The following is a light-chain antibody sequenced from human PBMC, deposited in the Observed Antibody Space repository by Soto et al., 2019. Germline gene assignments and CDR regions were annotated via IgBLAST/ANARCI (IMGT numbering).Light chain of an antibody. V-gene: IGLV2-14*01. CDR1: SSDVGGYNY. CDR2: EVS. Sequence: QSALTQPASVSGSPGQSITISCTGTSSDVGGYNYVSWYQQHPGKAPKLIIYEVSNRPSGVSNRFSGSKSGNTASLTISGLQAEDEADYFCSSYTDRKNLVFGTGTKLTVL. CDR3: SSYTDRKNLV. J-gene: IGLJ1*01.